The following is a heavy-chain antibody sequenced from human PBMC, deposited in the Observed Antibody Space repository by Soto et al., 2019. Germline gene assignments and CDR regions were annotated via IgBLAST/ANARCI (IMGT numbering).Heavy chain of an antibody. CDR3: AKDWAHIVVVVAATGYGMDV. CDR1: GFTFSSYG. Sequence: QVQLVESGGGVVQPGRSLRLSCAASGFTFSSYGMHWVRQAPGKGLEWVAVISYDGSNKYYADSVKGRFTISRDNSKNTLYLQMNSLRAEDTAVYYCAKDWAHIVVVVAATGYGMDVWGQGTTVTVSS. CDR2: ISYDGSNK. V-gene: IGHV3-30*18. D-gene: IGHD2-15*01. J-gene: IGHJ6*02.